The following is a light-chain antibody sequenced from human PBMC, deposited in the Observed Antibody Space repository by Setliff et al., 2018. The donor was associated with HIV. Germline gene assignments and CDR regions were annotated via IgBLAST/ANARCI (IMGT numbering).Light chain of an antibody. V-gene: IGLV3-21*04. CDR1: NIGSKS. J-gene: IGLJ1*01. CDR3: QVWDSSSDHYV. CDR2: NDS. Sequence: SYELTQPSSVSVAPGKTANITCGGNNIGSKSVHWYQQKPGQAPVLVIYNDSDRPSGIPERLSGSNSGTTATLTISRVEAGDEADYYCQVWDSSSDHYVFGAGTKVTVL.